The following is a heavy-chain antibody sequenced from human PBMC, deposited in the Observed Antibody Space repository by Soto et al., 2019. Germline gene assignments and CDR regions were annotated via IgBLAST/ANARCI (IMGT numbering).Heavy chain of an antibody. CDR2: INPSGGST. J-gene: IGHJ4*02. CDR1: GYTFTSYY. D-gene: IGHD6-19*01. Sequence: GASVKVSCKASGYTFTSYYMHWVRQAPGQGLEWMGIINPSGGSTSYAQKFQGRVTMTRDTSTSTVYMELSSLRSEDTAVYYCARVVSRSLSGWFFDYWGQGTLVTVSS. CDR3: ARVVSRSLSGWFFDY. V-gene: IGHV1-46*01.